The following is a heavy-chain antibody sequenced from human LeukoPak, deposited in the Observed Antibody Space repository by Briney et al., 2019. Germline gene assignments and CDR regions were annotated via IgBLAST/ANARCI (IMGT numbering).Heavy chain of an antibody. J-gene: IGHJ3*02. Sequence: PSETLSLTCAVSGGSFSGYYWSWIRQPPGKGLEWLGEINHSGSTNYNPSLKSRVTISVDTSKNQFSLKLSSVTAADTAVYYCARGYRYCSSTSCYNRAFDIWGQGTMVTVSS. CDR2: INHSGST. V-gene: IGHV4-34*01. CDR1: GGSFSGYY. CDR3: ARGYRYCSSTSCYNRAFDI. D-gene: IGHD2-2*02.